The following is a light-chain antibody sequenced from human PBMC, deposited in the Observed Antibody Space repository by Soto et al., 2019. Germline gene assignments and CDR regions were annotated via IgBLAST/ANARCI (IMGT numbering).Light chain of an antibody. V-gene: IGLV2-14*01. CDR3: SSYTTSTTRV. J-gene: IGLJ3*02. CDR1: DNDVGVYNY. Sequence: QSALTQPVSVSGSPGQSITISCTGTDNDVGVYNYVSWYQQHPGKAPKLIIYDVTNRPSGVSNRFSGSKSGNTASLTISGLQAEDEADYYCSSYTTSTTRVFGGGTKL. CDR2: DVT.